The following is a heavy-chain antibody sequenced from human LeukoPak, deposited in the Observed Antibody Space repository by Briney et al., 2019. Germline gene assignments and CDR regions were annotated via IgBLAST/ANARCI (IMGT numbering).Heavy chain of an antibody. Sequence: ASVKVSCKASGYTFIEYGIGWVRQAPGQGLEWMGWISTYNGDTRYAQNLQDRLTVTTDTSTNTAYMQLRSLTPDDTAVYYCAREPSNSDGWHEHFDYWGRGSLVTVSS. CDR2: ISTYNGDT. V-gene: IGHV1-18*01. CDR1: GYTFIEYG. J-gene: IGHJ4*02. D-gene: IGHD5-24*01. CDR3: AREPSNSDGWHEHFDY.